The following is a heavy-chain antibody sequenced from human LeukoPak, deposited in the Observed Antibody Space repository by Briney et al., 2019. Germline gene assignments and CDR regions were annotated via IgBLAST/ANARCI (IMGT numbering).Heavy chain of an antibody. V-gene: IGHV1-46*03. D-gene: IGHD2-2*01. J-gene: IGHJ5*02. CDR3: ASSSRPDNWFDP. CDR1: GYTFTSYY. CDR2: INSSGGST. Sequence: ASVKVSCKASGYTFTSYYMHWVRQAPGQGLDWMGIINSSGGSTSYAQKFQGRVTMTRDTSTSTVYMELSSLRSEDTAVYYCASSSRPDNWFDPWGQGTLVTVSS.